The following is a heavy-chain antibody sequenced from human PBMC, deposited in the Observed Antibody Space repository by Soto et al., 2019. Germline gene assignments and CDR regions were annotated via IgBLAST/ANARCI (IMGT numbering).Heavy chain of an antibody. CDR3: AREGPMARGGAPYYYSGMDV. Sequence: QVQLVQSGAEVREPGASVKVSCKTSGYTSTTYYIHWVRQAPGQGLEWMGIINPAGGSTTYPQKFQARVTMTRDTSTSTVYMELTSLRSDDTAVYYCAREGPMARGGAPYYYSGMDVWGQGTTVAVSS. CDR2: INPAGGST. CDR1: GYTSTTYY. J-gene: IGHJ6*02. D-gene: IGHD3-10*01. V-gene: IGHV1-46*01.